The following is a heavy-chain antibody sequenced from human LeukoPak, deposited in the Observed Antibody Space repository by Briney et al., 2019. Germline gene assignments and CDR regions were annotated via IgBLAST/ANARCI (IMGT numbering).Heavy chain of an antibody. Sequence: ASVKVSCKASGYTFTGYYMHWVRQAPGQGLKWMGWINPNSGGTNYAQKFQGRVTMTRDTSISTAYMELSRLRSDDTAVYYCARTDGYCSSTSCSAYNWFDPWGQGTLVTVSS. CDR1: GYTFTGYY. V-gene: IGHV1-2*02. J-gene: IGHJ5*02. CDR3: ARTDGYCSSTSCSAYNWFDP. D-gene: IGHD2-2*01. CDR2: INPNSGGT.